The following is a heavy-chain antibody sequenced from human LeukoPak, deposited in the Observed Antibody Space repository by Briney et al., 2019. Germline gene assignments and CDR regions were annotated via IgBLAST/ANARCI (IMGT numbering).Heavy chain of an antibody. CDR1: GGSISSSSYY. CDR2: IYYSGST. J-gene: IGHJ2*01. V-gene: IGHV4-39*07. CDR3: ARVYYSSSYDYWYFDL. Sequence: PSETLSLTCTVSGGSISSSSYYWDWLRQPPGTGLEWIGSIYYSGSTNYNPSLKSRVTISVDTSKNQFSLKLSSVTAADTAVYYCARVYYSSSYDYWYFDLWGRGTLVTVSS. D-gene: IGHD6-13*01.